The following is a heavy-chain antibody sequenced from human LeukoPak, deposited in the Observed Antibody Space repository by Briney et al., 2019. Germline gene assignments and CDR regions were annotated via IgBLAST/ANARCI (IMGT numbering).Heavy chain of an antibody. CDR1: GFTFSNYA. J-gene: IGHJ4*02. D-gene: IGHD1-26*01. CDR3: ARAKNRLYGAIESGF. Sequence: GRSLRLSCAASGFTFSNYAIHWVRQAPGKGLEWVAVISYNGNYKYYADSVRGRFTISRGDSKNTLYLQMNSLRNEDTAVYYCARAKNRLYGAIESGFWGQGTLVTVSS. CDR2: ISYNGNYK. V-gene: IGHV3-30-3*01.